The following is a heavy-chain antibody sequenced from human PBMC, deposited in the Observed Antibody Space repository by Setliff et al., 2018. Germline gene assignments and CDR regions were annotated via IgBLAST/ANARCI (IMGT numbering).Heavy chain of an antibody. CDR1: GYTFTSHY. J-gene: IGHJ3*02. V-gene: IGHV1-46*01. Sequence: ASVKVSCKASGYTFTSHYMHWVRQALGLGLEWMGTINPSSGRTSYSQKFQGRVTMTRDTSTSTVYMDMSSLRSEDTAVYYCARDVFPYHYEGAFDIWGQGTMVTVSS. D-gene: IGHD3-22*01. CDR2: INPSSGRT. CDR3: ARDVFPYHYEGAFDI.